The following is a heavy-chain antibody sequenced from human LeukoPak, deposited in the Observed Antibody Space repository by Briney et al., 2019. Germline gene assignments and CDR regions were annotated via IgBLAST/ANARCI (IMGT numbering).Heavy chain of an antibody. CDR2: INHSGST. Sequence: SETLSLTCAVYGGSFSGYYWSWIRQPPGKGLEWIGEINHSGSTNYNPSLKSRVTISVDTSKDQFSLKLSSVTAADTAVYYCARQGFSSSWYQSNWFDPWGQGTLVTVSS. CDR1: GGSFSGYY. D-gene: IGHD6-13*01. V-gene: IGHV4-34*01. CDR3: ARQGFSSSWYQSNWFDP. J-gene: IGHJ5*02.